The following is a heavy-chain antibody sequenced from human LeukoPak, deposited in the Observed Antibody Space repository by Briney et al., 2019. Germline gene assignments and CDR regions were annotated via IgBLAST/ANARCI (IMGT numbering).Heavy chain of an antibody. Sequence: PSETLSLTCAVSGYSISSGYYWGWIRQPTGKGLEWIGSIYHSGSTYYNPSLKSRVTISVDTSKNQFSLKLSSVTAADTAVYYCARFTIFGVGPDYWGQGTLVTVSS. J-gene: IGHJ4*02. D-gene: IGHD3-3*01. CDR2: IYHSGST. CDR1: GYSISSGYY. CDR3: ARFTIFGVGPDY. V-gene: IGHV4-38-2*01.